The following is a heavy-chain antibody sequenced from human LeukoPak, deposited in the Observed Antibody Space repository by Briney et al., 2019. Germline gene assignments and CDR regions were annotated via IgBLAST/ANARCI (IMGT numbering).Heavy chain of an antibody. J-gene: IGHJ4*02. CDR2: IYNSGGT. CDR3: VRXRSXYFDY. V-gene: IGHV4-59*01. Sequence: PSETLSLTCTVSGGSISSYYWSWIRQPPGKGLEWIGQIYNSGGTHYNPSLKSRVIISIDTSKNQFSLKVSSVTAADTAVYYCVRXRSXYFDYWGQGTLVTVSS. CDR1: GGSISSYY.